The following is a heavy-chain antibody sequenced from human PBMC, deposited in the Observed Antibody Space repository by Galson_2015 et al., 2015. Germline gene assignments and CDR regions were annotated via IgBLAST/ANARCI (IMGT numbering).Heavy chain of an antibody. V-gene: IGHV4-30-4*01. CDR3: ARAWAFVVVPAASFDY. J-gene: IGHJ4*02. D-gene: IGHD2-2*01. CDR2: IYYSGRT. CDR1: GGPISSGDYY. Sequence: TLSLTCTVPGGPISSGDYYWSWIRQPPGKGLEWIGHIYYSGRTYYNPPLKSRVTISVDTSKNQSSLKLSSVTAADTAVYYCARAWAFVVVPAASFDYGGQGTLVTVSS.